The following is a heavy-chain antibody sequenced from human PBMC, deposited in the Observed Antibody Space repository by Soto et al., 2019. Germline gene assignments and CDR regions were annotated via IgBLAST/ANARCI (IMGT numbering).Heavy chain of an antibody. CDR2: ISYDGSNK. J-gene: IGHJ4*02. CDR1: GFTFSSYA. V-gene: IGHV3-30-3*01. D-gene: IGHD3-10*01. CDR3: ARDSILLWFGELLGYFDY. Sequence: GGSLILSCAASGFTFSSYAMHWVRQAPGKGLEWVAVISYDGSNKYYADSVKGRFTISRDNSKNTLYLQMNSLRAEDTAVYYCARDSILLWFGELLGYFDYWGQGTLVTVSS.